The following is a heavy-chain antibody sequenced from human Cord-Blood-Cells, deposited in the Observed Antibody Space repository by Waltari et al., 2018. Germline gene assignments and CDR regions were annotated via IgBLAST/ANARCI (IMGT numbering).Heavy chain of an antibody. Sequence: QITLKESGPTLVKPTQTLTLTCTFPGFSLSTSGLGVGWIRQPPAKPLEWLALIYWNDDKRYSPSLKSRLTITKDTSKNQVVLTMTNMDPVDTATYYCAHRRSYYGSGSYYNSYYYFDYWGQGTLVTVSS. CDR1: GFSLSTSGLG. CDR2: IYWNDDK. CDR3: AHRRSYYGSGSYYNSYYYFDY. V-gene: IGHV2-5*01. D-gene: IGHD3-10*01. J-gene: IGHJ4*02.